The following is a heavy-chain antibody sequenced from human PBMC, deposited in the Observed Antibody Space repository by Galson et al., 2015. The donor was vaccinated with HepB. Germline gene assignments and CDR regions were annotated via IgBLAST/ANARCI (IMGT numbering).Heavy chain of an antibody. CDR2: ISYDGSNK. CDR3: ARDRDYGDYVGADAFDI. Sequence: SLRLSCAASGFTFSSYAMHWARQAPGKGLEWVAVISYDGSNKYYADSVKGRFTISRDNSKNTLYLQMNSLRAEDTAVYYCARDRDYGDYVGADAFDIWGQGTMVTVSS. V-gene: IGHV3-30-3*01. D-gene: IGHD4-17*01. J-gene: IGHJ3*02. CDR1: GFTFSSYA.